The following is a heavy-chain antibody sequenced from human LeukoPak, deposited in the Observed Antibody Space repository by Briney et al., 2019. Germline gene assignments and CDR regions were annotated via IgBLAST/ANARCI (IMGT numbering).Heavy chain of an antibody. CDR2: ISSNGGNT. CDR3: ARDGGYCSSISCHFDY. CDR1: GFTFSTYA. Sequence: GGSLRLSCAASGFTFSTYAMHWVRQATGKGLEYVSAISSNGGNTYYEDSVKGRFTISRDNSKNTLYLQMGSLRAEDMAVYYCARDGGYCSSISCHFDYWGQGTLVTVSS. J-gene: IGHJ4*02. D-gene: IGHD2-2*01. V-gene: IGHV3-64*02.